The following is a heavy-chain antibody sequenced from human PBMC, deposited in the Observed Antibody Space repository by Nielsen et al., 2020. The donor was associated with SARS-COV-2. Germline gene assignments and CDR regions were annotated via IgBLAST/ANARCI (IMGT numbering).Heavy chain of an antibody. CDR3: ARVDFWSGYPFSGWFDP. CDR1: GYTFTSYY. D-gene: IGHD3-3*01. J-gene: IGHJ5*02. CDR2: INPSGGST. V-gene: IGHV1-46*01. Sequence: ASVKVSCKASGYTFTSYYMHWVRQAPGQGLEWMGIINPSGGSTSYAQKFQGRVTMTRDTSASTAYMELSSLRSEDTAVYYCARVDFWSGYPFSGWFDPWRQGTLVTVSS.